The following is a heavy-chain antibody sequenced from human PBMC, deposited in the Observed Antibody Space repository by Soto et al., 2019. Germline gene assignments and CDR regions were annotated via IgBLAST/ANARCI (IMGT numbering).Heavy chain of an antibody. D-gene: IGHD2-15*01. Sequence: GVSLRLSYAASGFTFDDYAMHGVRQAPGKGLEWVSGISWNSGSIGYADSVKGRFTISRDNAKNSLYLQMNSLRAEDTALYYCAKEGVVVAAAYYFDYWGQGT. CDR3: AKEGVVVAAAYYFDY. J-gene: IGHJ4*02. CDR1: GFTFDDYA. V-gene: IGHV3-9*01. CDR2: ISWNSGSI.